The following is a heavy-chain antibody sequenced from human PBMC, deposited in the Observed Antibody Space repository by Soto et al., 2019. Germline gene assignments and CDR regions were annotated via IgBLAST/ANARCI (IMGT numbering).Heavy chain of an antibody. CDR1: GFTFSNYN. D-gene: IGHD3-22*01. J-gene: IGHJ4*02. Sequence: PVGSLRVSCAASGFTFSNYNMNWVRQAPGKGLEWVSSISSSSSTIYYADSVKGRFTISRDNAKNSLYLQMNSLRDEDTAVYYCASRYYYDSRGYHYPYYYWGQGTLVTVSS. CDR2: ISSSSSTI. CDR3: ASRYYYDSRGYHYPYYY. V-gene: IGHV3-48*02.